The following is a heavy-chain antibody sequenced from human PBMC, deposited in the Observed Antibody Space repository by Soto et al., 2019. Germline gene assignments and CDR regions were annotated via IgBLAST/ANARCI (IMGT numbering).Heavy chain of an antibody. Sequence: QLHLVQSGAVVKKPGASVTVSCSASGYPVTAYYMHWVRQAPGRGLEWMGGINPATGAAKYTQTFQGRVTMARVTVTSKVFMEPSGLTSEDTAVFYCARGGGVGVAGSAAFDMWGQGTLVTVSS. CDR1: GYPVTAYY. J-gene: IGHJ3*02. CDR2: INPATGAA. CDR3: ARGGGVGVAGSAAFDM. V-gene: IGHV1-2*02. D-gene: IGHD3-3*01.